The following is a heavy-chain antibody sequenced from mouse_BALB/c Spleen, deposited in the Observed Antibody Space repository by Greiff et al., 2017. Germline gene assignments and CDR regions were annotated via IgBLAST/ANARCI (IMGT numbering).Heavy chain of an antibody. CDR2: IWAGGST. J-gene: IGHJ4*01. CDR1: GFSLTSYG. D-gene: IGHD2-14*01. CDR3: ARDRYGFMDY. V-gene: IGHV2-9*02. Sequence: VKLMESGPGLVAPSQSLSITCTVSGFSLTSYGVHWVRQPPGKGLEWLGVIWAGGSTNYNSALMSRLSISKDNSKSQVFLKMNSLQTDDTAMYYCARDRYGFMDYWGQGTSVTVSS.